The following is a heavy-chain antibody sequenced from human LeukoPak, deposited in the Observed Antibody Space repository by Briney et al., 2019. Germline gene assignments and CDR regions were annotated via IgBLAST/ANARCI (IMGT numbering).Heavy chain of an antibody. CDR2: ISWNSGSI. D-gene: IGHD3-22*01. Sequence: CLSLSCAVSVFTFDVYAMPCVREAPGKGLGWGSGISWNSGSIGYADSVKCRFTISRDNAKNSLYLQMNSLRAEDTALYYCAKGYYYDSSGYLGTLDYWGQGTLVTVSS. V-gene: IGHV3-9*01. CDR3: AKGYYYDSSGYLGTLDY. CDR1: VFTFDVYA. J-gene: IGHJ4*02.